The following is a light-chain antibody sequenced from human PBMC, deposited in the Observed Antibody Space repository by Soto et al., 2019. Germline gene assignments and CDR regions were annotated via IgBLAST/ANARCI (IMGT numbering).Light chain of an antibody. Sequence: EIVMTQSPATLSVSPGERATLSCRASQSVSSNLAWYQQKPGQAPRLLIYGASTRATGIPARFSGSGSGTEFTLTISSLQSEDFVVYYCQQYNNWHPLTFGQGTRLEIK. CDR1: QSVSSN. CDR2: GAS. CDR3: QQYNNWHPLT. V-gene: IGKV3D-15*01. J-gene: IGKJ5*01.